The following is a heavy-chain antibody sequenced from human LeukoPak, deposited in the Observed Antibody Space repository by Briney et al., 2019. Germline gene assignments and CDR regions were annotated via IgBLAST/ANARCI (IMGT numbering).Heavy chain of an antibody. CDR1: GFTFSSFS. V-gene: IGHV3-7*01. CDR2: IKQDGSEK. J-gene: IGHJ4*02. CDR3: ARKNGLDY. Sequence: GGSLRLSCAASGFTFSSFSMSWVRQAPGKGLEWVANIKQDGSEKYYVDSVKGRFTISRDNAKNSLYLQMNSLRAEDTAVYYCARKNGLDYWGQGTLVTVSS.